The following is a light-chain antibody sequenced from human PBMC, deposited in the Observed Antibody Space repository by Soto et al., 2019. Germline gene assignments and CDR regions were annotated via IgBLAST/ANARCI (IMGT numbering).Light chain of an antibody. J-gene: IGKJ1*01. CDR3: QQKYSTLWT. V-gene: IGKV1-39*01. CDR1: QSISSY. CDR2: AAS. Sequence: IQMTRSASSVSASVGDSVTITCRASQSISSYLNWYQQKQGKAPKLLIYAASSLQSGVPSRFSGSGSGTDGTLTISSLKTEDFATYDGQQKYSTLWTFGQGTKVDIK.